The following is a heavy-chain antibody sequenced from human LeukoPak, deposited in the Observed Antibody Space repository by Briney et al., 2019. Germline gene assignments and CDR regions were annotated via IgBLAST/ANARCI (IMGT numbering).Heavy chain of an antibody. V-gene: IGHV3-23*01. CDR2: ISGSGGST. Sequence: GGSLRLSCAASGFTFTNYGMSWVRQAPGKGLEWVSGISGSGGSTYYADSVKGRFTISRDNSKNTLFLQMNSLRAEDTAVYYCAKVRYYSASGSHIRYYFDFWGQGTLVTVSS. CDR3: AKVRYYSASGSHIRYYFDF. D-gene: IGHD3-10*01. J-gene: IGHJ4*02. CDR1: GFTFTNYG.